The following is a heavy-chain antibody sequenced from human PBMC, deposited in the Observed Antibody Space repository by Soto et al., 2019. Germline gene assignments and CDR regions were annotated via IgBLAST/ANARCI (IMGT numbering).Heavy chain of an antibody. Sequence: QLQLVQSGAEVERPGASVRVSCKAYGYPFSKYGISWIRQAPGQGLEWMGWIKPDNGDTNYAQKFQGRVTMTTDTSSNTAYMELRSLRSDDTAVYYCATSYDSGFDPWGQGTLVSVSS. CDR1: GYPFSKYG. V-gene: IGHV1-18*04. CDR3: ATSYDSGFDP. J-gene: IGHJ5*02. CDR2: IKPDNGDT. D-gene: IGHD5-12*01.